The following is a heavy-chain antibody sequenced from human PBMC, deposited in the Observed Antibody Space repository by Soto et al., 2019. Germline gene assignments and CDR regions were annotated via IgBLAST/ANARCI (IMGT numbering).Heavy chain of an antibody. Sequence: QDQLVQSGAEVKKPGASVTVSCKASVYSFTNYGITWVRQAPGQGLEWMGWISGFNGNTHYAQKIQGRVTMTTDASTSTAYMELRSLRSDDTAVYYCARDRGVAPPVAGNTHYYYYMDVWGKGTTVTVSS. J-gene: IGHJ6*03. CDR1: VYSFTNYG. CDR3: ARDRGVAPPVAGNTHYYYYMDV. V-gene: IGHV1-18*01. CDR2: ISGFNGNT. D-gene: IGHD6-19*01.